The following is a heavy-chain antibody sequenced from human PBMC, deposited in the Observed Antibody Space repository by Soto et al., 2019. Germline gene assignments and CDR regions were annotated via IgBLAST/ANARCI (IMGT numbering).Heavy chain of an antibody. CDR2: IYYSGST. Sequence: QLQLQESGPGLVKPSETLSLTCTVSGGSISSSTYYWGWIRQPPGKGLEWIGSIYYSGSTYYNPSSKSRVTISVDTSKNQFSLKLSSVTAADTAVYYCANSYGDYVSYWGQGTLVTVSS. CDR1: GGSISSSTYY. V-gene: IGHV4-39*01. J-gene: IGHJ4*02. CDR3: ANSYGDYVSY. D-gene: IGHD4-17*01.